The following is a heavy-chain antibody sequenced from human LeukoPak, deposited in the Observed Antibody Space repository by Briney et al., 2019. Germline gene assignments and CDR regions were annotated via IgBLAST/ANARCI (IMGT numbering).Heavy chain of an antibody. CDR2: ISTDGSTT. Sequence: SGGSLRLSCAVSGFTFSDYWMHWARQTPGKGLVWVSRISTDGSTTSYADSVKGRFTISRDNAKNTLYLQMNSLRAEDTAVYYCTRVGSGTTRDYWGQGNLVTVSS. D-gene: IGHD1-14*01. CDR1: GFTFSDYW. V-gene: IGHV3-74*01. J-gene: IGHJ4*02. CDR3: TRVGSGTTRDY.